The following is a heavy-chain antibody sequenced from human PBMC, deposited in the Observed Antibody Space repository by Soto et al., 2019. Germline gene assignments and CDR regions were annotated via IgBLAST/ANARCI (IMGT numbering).Heavy chain of an antibody. Sequence: GASVKVSCKACGYTFTSYGISWVRQAPGQGLEWMGWISAYNGITNYAQKLQGRVTMTTDTSTNTASMELRSLRSDDTAVYYCARDKRGHYYYYGMDVWGQGTTVTVSS. CDR2: ISAYNGIT. V-gene: IGHV1-18*01. CDR3: ARDKRGHYYYYGMDV. D-gene: IGHD3-10*01. J-gene: IGHJ6*02. CDR1: GYTFTSYG.